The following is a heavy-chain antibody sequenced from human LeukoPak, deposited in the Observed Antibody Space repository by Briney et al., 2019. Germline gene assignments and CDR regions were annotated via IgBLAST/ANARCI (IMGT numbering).Heavy chain of an antibody. Sequence: ASVKVSCKASGYTFTGYYMHWVRQAPGQGLEWMGRINPNSGGTNYAQKFQGRVTMTRDTSISTAYMELSRLRSDDTAVYYCARDTIFGVVIISRASISTLDHWGQGTLVTVSS. CDR1: GYTFTGYY. V-gene: IGHV1-2*06. D-gene: IGHD3-3*01. J-gene: IGHJ4*02. CDR2: INPNSGGT. CDR3: ARDTIFGVVIISRASISTLDH.